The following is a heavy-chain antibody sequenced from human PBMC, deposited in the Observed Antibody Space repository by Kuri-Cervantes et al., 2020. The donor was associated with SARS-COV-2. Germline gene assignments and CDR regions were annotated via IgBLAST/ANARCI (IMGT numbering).Heavy chain of an antibody. Sequence: SCAISGDSVSSNSAGWNWIRQSPSRGLEWLGRTYYRSKWYHDYAVSVKSRIIINPDTSKNQFPLQLSSVTPEDTAVYYCARVTTGTLDYWGQGTLVTVSS. CDR2: TYYRSKWYH. D-gene: IGHD1-1*01. CDR3: ARVTTGTLDY. J-gene: IGHJ4*02. CDR1: GDSVSSNSAG. V-gene: IGHV6-1*01.